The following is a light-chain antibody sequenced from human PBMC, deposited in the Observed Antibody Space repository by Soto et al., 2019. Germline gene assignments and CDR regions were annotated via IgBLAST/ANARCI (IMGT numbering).Light chain of an antibody. CDR3: QQYNDWPLT. V-gene: IGKV3D-15*01. J-gene: IGKJ4*01. Sequence: EIVLTQSPATLSVSPGGRATLSCRASQSVRNNFLAWYQQKPGQAPRVLIYGASSRATGIPDRCSGSGSGTEFTLTISGLQSEDFAVYYCQQYNDWPLTFGGGTKVEIK. CDR2: GAS. CDR1: QSVRNN.